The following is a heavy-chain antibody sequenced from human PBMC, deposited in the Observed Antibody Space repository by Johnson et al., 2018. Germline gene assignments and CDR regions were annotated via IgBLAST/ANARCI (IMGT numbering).Heavy chain of an antibody. CDR2: INNSGART. V-gene: IGHV3-23*04. CDR1: GFTFSSYT. Sequence: VQLVQSGGGLVQPGGSLRLSCVASGFTFSSYTMGWVRQAPGKGLEWVSDINNSGARTYYADSVKGRFPISRDNSKNTLYLQMNSLGADDTALYYCAKDRSSEWLNAFDIWGQGTMVTVSS. CDR3: AKDRSSEWLNAFDI. J-gene: IGHJ3*02. D-gene: IGHD3-3*01.